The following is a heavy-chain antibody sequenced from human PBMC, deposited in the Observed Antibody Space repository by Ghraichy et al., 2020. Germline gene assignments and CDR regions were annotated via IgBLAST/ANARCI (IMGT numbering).Heavy chain of an antibody. Sequence: SETLSLTCAVYGGSFSGYYWSWIRQPPGKGLEWIGEINHSGSTNYNPSLKSRVTISVDTSKNQFSLKLSSVTAADTAVYYCARMSSTSFNYYYYYGMDVWGQGTTVTVSS. J-gene: IGHJ6*02. CDR2: INHSGST. D-gene: IGHD2-2*01. CDR1: GGSFSGYY. CDR3: ARMSSTSFNYYYYYGMDV. V-gene: IGHV4-34*01.